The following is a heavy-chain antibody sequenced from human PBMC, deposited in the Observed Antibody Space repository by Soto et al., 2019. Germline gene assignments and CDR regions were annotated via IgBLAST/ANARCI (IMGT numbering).Heavy chain of an antibody. CDR2: VSPPFRTS. Sequence: QVQLVQSGAEVKKPGSSVNVSCKTSGVSFNNNGIGWVRQAPGHGLEWMGGVSPPFRTSNYARKFQGRISITADASTGTVNMELSSLTSEDTAQYYCARVLYYGSGSYSPYGMDVWGRGTTVTVSS. D-gene: IGHD3-10*01. V-gene: IGHV1-69*01. CDR1: GVSFNNNG. J-gene: IGHJ6*02. CDR3: ARVLYYGSGSYSPYGMDV.